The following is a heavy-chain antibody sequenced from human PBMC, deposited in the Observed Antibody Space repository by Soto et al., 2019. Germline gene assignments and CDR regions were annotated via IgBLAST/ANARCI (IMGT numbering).Heavy chain of an antibody. V-gene: IGHV1-18*04. Sequence: VQLVQSGAEVKKPGASVKFSCKASGYTFTSYGITWVRQSPGQDLEWMGWISAYNGDTNYAQRLQGRVTMTTDTSTSTVYMELKSLTSDDTAVYYCARDQEYSTSGLYWFDLWGQGTLVTVSS. CDR2: ISAYNGDT. CDR3: ARDQEYSTSGLYWFDL. D-gene: IGHD6-6*01. CDR1: GYTFTSYG. J-gene: IGHJ5*02.